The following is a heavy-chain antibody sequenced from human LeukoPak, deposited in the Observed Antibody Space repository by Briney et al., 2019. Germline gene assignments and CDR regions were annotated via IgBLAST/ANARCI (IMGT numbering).Heavy chain of an antibody. V-gene: IGHV3-48*03. J-gene: IGHJ4*02. Sequence: GGSLRLSCAASGFTFSSYEMNWVRQAPGEGLGWVSYISSSGSTIYYADSVKGRFTISRDNAKNSLYLQMNSLRAEDTAVYHCAKEESSYYYGSGSYSGRYFDYWGQGTLVTVSS. CDR3: AKEESSYYYGSGSYSGRYFDY. CDR1: GFTFSSYE. CDR2: ISSSGSTI. D-gene: IGHD3-10*01.